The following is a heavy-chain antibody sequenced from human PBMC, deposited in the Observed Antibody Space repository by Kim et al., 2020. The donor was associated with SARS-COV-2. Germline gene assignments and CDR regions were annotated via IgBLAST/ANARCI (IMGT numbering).Heavy chain of an antibody. Sequence: DSVKGRFTISRDNSKNTLYLQMNSLRAEDTAVYYCAKPRYYYGSGSYDYWGQGTLVTVSS. D-gene: IGHD3-10*01. CDR3: AKPRYYYGSGSYDY. V-gene: IGHV3-23*01. J-gene: IGHJ4*02.